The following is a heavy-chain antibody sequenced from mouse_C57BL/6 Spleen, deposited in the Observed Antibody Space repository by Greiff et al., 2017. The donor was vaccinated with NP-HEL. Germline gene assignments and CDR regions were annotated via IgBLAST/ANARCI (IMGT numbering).Heavy chain of an antibody. CDR2: IDPSDSYT. CDR1: GYTFTSYW. D-gene: IGHD1-1*01. Sequence: VKLQQPGAELVKPGASVKLSCKASGYTFTSYWMQWVKQRPGQGLEWIGEIDPSDSYTNYNQKFKGKATLTVDTSSSTAYMQLSSLTSEDSAVYYCATRSSYGYWGQGTTLTVSS. V-gene: IGHV1-50*01. CDR3: ATRSSYGY. J-gene: IGHJ2*01.